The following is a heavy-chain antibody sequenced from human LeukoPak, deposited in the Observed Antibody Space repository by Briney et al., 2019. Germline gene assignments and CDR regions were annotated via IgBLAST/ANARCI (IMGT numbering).Heavy chain of an antibody. V-gene: IGHV1-46*01. J-gene: IGHJ6*02. CDR1: GYTFTSYY. Sequence: ASVKVSCKASGYTFTSYYMHWVRQAPGQGLEWMGIINPSGGSTSYAQKFQGRVTMTRDTSTSTVYMELSSLRSEDTAVYYCARVIPSLEWLSWDYYYYYGMDVWGQGTTVTVSS. D-gene: IGHD3-3*01. CDR2: INPSGGST. CDR3: ARVIPSLEWLSWDYYYYYGMDV.